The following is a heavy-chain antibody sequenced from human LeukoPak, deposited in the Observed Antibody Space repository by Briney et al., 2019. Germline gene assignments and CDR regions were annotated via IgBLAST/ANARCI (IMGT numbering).Heavy chain of an antibody. J-gene: IGHJ4*02. CDR3: AKTGAGYSSGWSYLY. CDR1: GYTFTAYY. CDR2: INCNSGVT. D-gene: IGHD6-19*01. V-gene: IGHV1-2*02. Sequence: GASVKVSCKASGYTFTAYYMHWVRQAPGQGLEWMGWINCNSGVTKYAQKFQDGVTMTRDTSISTAYMEVTRLTSDDTAVYYCAKTGAGYSSGWSYLYWGQGTLATVSS.